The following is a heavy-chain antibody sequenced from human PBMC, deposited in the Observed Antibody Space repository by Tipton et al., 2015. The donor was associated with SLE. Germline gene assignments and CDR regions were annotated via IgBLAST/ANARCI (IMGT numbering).Heavy chain of an antibody. CDR2: MNSDGSNI. V-gene: IGHV3-74*01. D-gene: IGHD3-3*01. J-gene: IGHJ4*02. CDR3: AKLGLGVVIDY. Sequence: SLRLSCAASGFNFRRNWMHWVRQVPGKGLVWVSRMNSDGSNIFYSDSVKGRFTISRDNAKNTVYLQMNSLRDEDTAVYYCAKLGLGVVIDYWGQGTLVTVSS. CDR1: GFNFRRNW.